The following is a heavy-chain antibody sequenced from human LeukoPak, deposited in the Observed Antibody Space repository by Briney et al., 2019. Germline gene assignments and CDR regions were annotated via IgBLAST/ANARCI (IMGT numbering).Heavy chain of an antibody. V-gene: IGHV3-15*01. CDR3: ATDPGEWEPI. D-gene: IGHD1-26*01. CDR1: GLTFTNAW. Sequence: GGSLSLSCATSGLTFTNAWMSWFGQAPGKGLEWVGRIKSKTDGGTSDYAAPVQGRFTISRDDSKNTLYLQMNSLKIEDTAVYYCATDPGEWEPIWGQGTMVTVSS. CDR2: IKSKTDGGTS. J-gene: IGHJ3*02.